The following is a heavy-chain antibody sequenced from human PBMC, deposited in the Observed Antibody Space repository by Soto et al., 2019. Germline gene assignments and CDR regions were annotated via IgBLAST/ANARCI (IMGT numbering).Heavy chain of an antibody. CDR2: ISYDGNQK. CDR3: ASKVFLAPVTAADY. V-gene: IGHV3-30*03. Sequence: QVQLVESGGGVVQPGKSLRLSCATSGFTFSNHDMHWVRQAPGRGLEWVAIISYDGNQKYHADSVQGRFTISRDDSQSTLFLHMNSLRHEDTAVYYCASKVFLAPVTAADYWGQGTLVTVSS. CDR1: GFTFSNHD. D-gene: IGHD4-4*01. J-gene: IGHJ4*02.